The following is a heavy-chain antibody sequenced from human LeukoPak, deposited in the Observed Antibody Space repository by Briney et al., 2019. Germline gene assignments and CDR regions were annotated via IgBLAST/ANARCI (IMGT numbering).Heavy chain of an antibody. V-gene: IGHV3-21*04. D-gene: IGHD3-9*01. Sequence: GGSLRLSCAASGFTFNSFTLHWVRQAPGKGLEWVSSISSSSSYIYYADSVKGRFTISRDNAKNSLYLQMNSLRTDDTAVYYCVKVEFFFDATGYFDSWGQGIPVTVSS. CDR3: VKVEFFFDATGYFDS. J-gene: IGHJ4*02. CDR2: ISSSSSYI. CDR1: GFTFNSFT.